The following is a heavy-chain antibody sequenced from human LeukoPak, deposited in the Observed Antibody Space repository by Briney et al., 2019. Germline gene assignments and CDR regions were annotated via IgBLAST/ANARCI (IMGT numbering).Heavy chain of an antibody. CDR3: ARDQNQQLWSAH. Sequence: GGSLRLSCAASGFTFSSYAMHWVRQAPGKGLEWVAVISYDGSNKYYADSVKGRFTISRDNSKNTLYLQMNSLRAEDTAVYYCARDQNQQLWSAHWGQGTLVTVSS. CDR2: ISYDGSNK. J-gene: IGHJ4*02. D-gene: IGHD3-10*01. CDR1: GFTFSSYA. V-gene: IGHV3-30*04.